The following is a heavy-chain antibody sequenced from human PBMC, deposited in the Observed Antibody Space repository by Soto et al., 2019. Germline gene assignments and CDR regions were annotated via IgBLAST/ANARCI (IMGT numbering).Heavy chain of an antibody. CDR3: ARLYYYDSSYYYYGMDV. D-gene: IGHD3-22*01. J-gene: IGHJ6*02. CDR1: GYTFTSYA. V-gene: IGHV1-69*13. CDR2: IIPIFGTA. Sequence: SVKVSCKASGYTFTSYAISWVRQAPGQGLEWMGGIIPIFGTANYAQKFQGRVTITADESTSTAYMELSSLRSEDTAVYYCARLYYYDSSYYYYGMDVWGQGTTVTVSS.